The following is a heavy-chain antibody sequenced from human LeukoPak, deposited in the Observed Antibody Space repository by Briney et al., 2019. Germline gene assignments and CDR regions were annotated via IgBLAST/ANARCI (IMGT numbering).Heavy chain of an antibody. CDR3: AKDRYCSSTSCYAPFL. CDR2: ISYDGSNK. V-gene: IGHV3-30*18. D-gene: IGHD2-2*01. CDR1: GLTFSSYG. Sequence: GGSLRLSCAASGLTFSSYGMHWVRQAPGKGLEWVAVISYDGSNKYYADSVKGRFTISRDNSKNTLYLQMNSLRAEDTAVYYCAKDRYCSSTSCYAPFLWGRGTLVTVSS. J-gene: IGHJ2*01.